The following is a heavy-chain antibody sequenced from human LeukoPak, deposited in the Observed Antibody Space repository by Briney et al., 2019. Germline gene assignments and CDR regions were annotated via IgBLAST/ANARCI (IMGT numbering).Heavy chain of an antibody. CDR2: ISYDGSNK. Sequence: GGSLRLPCAASGFSFRNYWMGWVRQAPGKGLEWVAVISYDGSNKYYADSVKGRFTISRDNSKNTLYLQMNSLRAEDTAVYYCARESGSSGWYVGMGAFDIWGQGTMVTVSS. D-gene: IGHD6-19*01. CDR1: GFSFRNYW. J-gene: IGHJ3*02. CDR3: ARESGSSGWYVGMGAFDI. V-gene: IGHV3-30*03.